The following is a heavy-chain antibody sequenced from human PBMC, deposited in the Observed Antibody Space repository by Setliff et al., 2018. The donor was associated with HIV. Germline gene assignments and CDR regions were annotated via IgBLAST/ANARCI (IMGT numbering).Heavy chain of an antibody. CDR2: ISYGGGLK. D-gene: IGHD1-20*01. Sequence: PGGSLRLSCEGSGFTLSVYGMHWVRQAPGKGLEWVAVISYGGGLKLYADSVKGRFTISRDNSKNMLYLQMNSLRAEDTAVYYCARDPGRYNGMDVWGQGTTVTVSS. CDR3: ARDPGRYNGMDV. V-gene: IGHV3-30*12. J-gene: IGHJ6*02. CDR1: GFTLSVYG.